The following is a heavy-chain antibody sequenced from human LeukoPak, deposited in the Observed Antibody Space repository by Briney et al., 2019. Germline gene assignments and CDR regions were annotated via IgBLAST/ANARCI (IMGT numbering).Heavy chain of an antibody. D-gene: IGHD3-10*01. CDR3: AKGRGGP. V-gene: IGHV3-23*01. Sequence: PGGSLRLSCAASGFTFSTYAMSWVRQAPGKGLEWVSTISTSGRSTYYADSVKGRFTISRDNSKSTLFLQMNSLRADDTAVYYCAKGRGGPWGQGTLVTVSS. CDR2: ISTSGRST. J-gene: IGHJ5*02. CDR1: GFTFSTYA.